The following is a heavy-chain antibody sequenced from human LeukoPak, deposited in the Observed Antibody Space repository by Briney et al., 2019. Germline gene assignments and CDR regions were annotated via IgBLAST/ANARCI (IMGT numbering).Heavy chain of an antibody. CDR1: GGTLSSYA. D-gene: IGHD3-22*01. Sequence: GASVKVSCKASGGTLSSYAINWVRQAPGQGLEWIGRIIPIFGIVNYAQNFQGRVTITADKSTNSAYMELSSLRSEDTAFYHCARADSSGYSLDENFDYWGQGTLVTVSS. J-gene: IGHJ4*02. CDR3: ARADSSGYSLDENFDY. CDR2: IIPIFGIV. V-gene: IGHV1-69*04.